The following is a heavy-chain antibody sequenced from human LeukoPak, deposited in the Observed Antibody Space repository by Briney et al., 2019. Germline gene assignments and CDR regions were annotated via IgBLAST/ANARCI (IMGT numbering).Heavy chain of an antibody. CDR3: AIITIFGGIYAFDI. V-gene: IGHV5-51*01. Sequence: GESLKISCKGSGYSFTTYWIGWVRQMPGKGLEWMGIIYPGDSDTRYSPSFQGQVTFSADKSISTAYLKWSSLKASDTAMYYCAIITIFGGIYAFDIWGQGTMVTVSS. D-gene: IGHD3-3*01. CDR1: GYSFTTYW. J-gene: IGHJ3*02. CDR2: IYPGDSDT.